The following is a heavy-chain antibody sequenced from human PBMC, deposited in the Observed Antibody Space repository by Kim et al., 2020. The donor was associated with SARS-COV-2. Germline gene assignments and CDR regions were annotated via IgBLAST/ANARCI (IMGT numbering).Heavy chain of an antibody. Sequence: ASVKVSCKASGYTLTSYGISWVRQAPGQGLEWMGWISAYNGNTNYAQKLQGRVTMTTDTSTSTAYMELRSLRSDDTAVYYCASSDRIWGYAFDIWGQGTMVTVSS. V-gene: IGHV1-18*04. J-gene: IGHJ3*02. CDR3: ASSDRIWGYAFDI. CDR2: ISAYNGNT. D-gene: IGHD3-16*01. CDR1: GYTLTSYG.